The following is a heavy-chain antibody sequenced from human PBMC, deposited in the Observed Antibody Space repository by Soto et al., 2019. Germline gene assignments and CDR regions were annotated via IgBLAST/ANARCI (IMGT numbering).Heavy chain of an antibody. CDR3: ARSYDSSGYYGY. D-gene: IGHD3-22*01. CDR2: IFSNDEK. J-gene: IGHJ4*02. Sequence: SGPTLVNPTETLTLTCTVSGFSLSNARMGVSWIRKPPGKALEWLAHIFSNDEKSYSTSLKSRLTISKDTSKSQVVLTMTNIYLVDTATYYCARSYDSSGYYGYWGQGTLVTVSS. CDR1: GFSLSNARMG. V-gene: IGHV2-26*01.